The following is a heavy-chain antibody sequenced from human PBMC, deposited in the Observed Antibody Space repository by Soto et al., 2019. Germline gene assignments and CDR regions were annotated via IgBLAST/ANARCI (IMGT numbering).Heavy chain of an antibody. CDR2: VSGSGTGT. J-gene: IGHJ6*02. Sequence: EVQLLESGGGLVQPGGSLRLSCAASGFTFSSYAMNWVRQAPGKGLEWVSAVSGSGTGTNYADSVKGRFTISRDKSKNQLYLQMNSLRAEDTAVDYCAKGVRESYYYYYGMDVWGQGTTVTVSS. V-gene: IGHV3-23*01. CDR1: GFTFSSYA. CDR3: AKGVRESYYYYYGMDV.